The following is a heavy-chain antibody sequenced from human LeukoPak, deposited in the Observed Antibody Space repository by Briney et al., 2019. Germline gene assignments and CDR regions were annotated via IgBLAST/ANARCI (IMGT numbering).Heavy chain of an antibody. J-gene: IGHJ4*02. D-gene: IGHD6-6*01. CDR3: ARGKYTSFDN. Sequence: SQTLSLTCAISGDSIFTNNVAWNWTRQSPSRGLEWLGRTYYRSKWSFDYAVSVKSRITINADTSKNQFSMQLSSVTPEDTAVYYCARGKYTSFDNWGQGTLVTVSS. V-gene: IGHV6-1*01. CDR2: TYYRSKWSF. CDR1: GDSIFTNNVA.